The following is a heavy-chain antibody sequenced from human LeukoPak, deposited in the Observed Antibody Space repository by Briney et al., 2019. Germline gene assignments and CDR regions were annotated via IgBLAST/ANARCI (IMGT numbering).Heavy chain of an antibody. J-gene: IGHJ3*02. Sequence: PSETLSLTCTVSGGSISSYYWSWIRQPPGKGLEWIGYIYTSGSTNYNPSLKSRVTISVDTSKNQFSLKLSSVTAADTAVYYCARLGGSSWYFDAFDIWGQGTMDTVSS. V-gene: IGHV4-4*09. D-gene: IGHD6-13*01. CDR3: ARLGGSSWYFDAFDI. CDR2: IYTSGST. CDR1: GGSISSYY.